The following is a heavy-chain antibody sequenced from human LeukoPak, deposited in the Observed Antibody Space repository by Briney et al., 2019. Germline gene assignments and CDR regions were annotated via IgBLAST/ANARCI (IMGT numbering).Heavy chain of an antibody. V-gene: IGHV3-21*01. CDR1: GFTFSSYS. D-gene: IGHD6-13*01. CDR2: ISSSSSYI. J-gene: IGHJ4*02. Sequence: PGGSLRLSCAASGFTFSSYSMNWVRKARGKGLEWVSSISSSSSYIYYADSVKGRFTISRDNAKNSLYLQMNSLRAEDTAVYYCASRLYSSSSVDYWGQGTLVTVSS. CDR3: ASRLYSSSSVDY.